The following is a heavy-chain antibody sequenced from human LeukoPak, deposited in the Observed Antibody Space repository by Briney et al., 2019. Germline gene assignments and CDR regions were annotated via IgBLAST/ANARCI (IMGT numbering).Heavy chain of an antibody. D-gene: IGHD2-8*01. V-gene: IGHV3-23*01. Sequence: GGSLRLSCAASGFTFRSYSMSWVRQAPGKGLEWVSAISGSDGSTYYADSVKGRFTISRDNSTNTLYLQMNSLRAEDTAVYYCAKDLSPGVYWGQGTLVTVSS. J-gene: IGHJ4*02. CDR3: AKDLSPGVY. CDR2: ISGSDGST. CDR1: GFTFRSYS.